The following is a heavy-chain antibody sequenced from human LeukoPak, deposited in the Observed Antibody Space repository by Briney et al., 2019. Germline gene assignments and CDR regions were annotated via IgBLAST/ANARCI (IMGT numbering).Heavy chain of an antibody. CDR3: AKWGDYDVLTGYYVSDF. J-gene: IGHJ4*02. CDR2: ISGRSDNT. V-gene: IGHV3-23*01. Sequence: GGSLRLSCAASGFIFSNYAMYWVRQAPGRGLEWVSAISGRSDNTYYANSVKGRFTLSRDSSKNTLYLQMNSLRADDTAVYYCAKWGDYDVLTGYYVSDFWGQGTLVTVSS. CDR1: GFIFSNYA. D-gene: IGHD3-9*01.